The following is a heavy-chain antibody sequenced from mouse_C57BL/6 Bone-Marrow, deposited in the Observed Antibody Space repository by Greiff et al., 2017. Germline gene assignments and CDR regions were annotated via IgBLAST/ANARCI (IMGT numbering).Heavy chain of an antibody. CDR3: ARVTTGVAPFAY. D-gene: IGHD1-1*01. CDR2: INPYNGGT. J-gene: IGHJ3*01. CDR1: GYTFTAYY. Sequence: EVQRVESGPVLVKPGASVKMSCKASGYTFTAYYMNWVKQSHGKSLEWIGVINPYNGGTSYNQKFKGKATLTVDKSSSTAYMELNSLTSEDSAVYYCARVTTGVAPFAYCGQGTLVTVSA. V-gene: IGHV1-19*01.